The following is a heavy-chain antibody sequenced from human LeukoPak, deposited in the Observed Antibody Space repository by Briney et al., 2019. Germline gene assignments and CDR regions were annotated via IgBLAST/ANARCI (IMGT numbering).Heavy chain of an antibody. Sequence: SESLSLTCTVSGGSISSYYWSWIRQPAGKGLEWIGRIYTSGSTNYNPSLKSRVTMSVDTSKNQFSLKLSSVTAADTAVYYCARDFTYYDILTGYYRSYYFDYWGQGTLVTVSS. CDR2: IYTSGST. V-gene: IGHV4-4*07. D-gene: IGHD3-9*01. CDR1: GGSISSYY. CDR3: ARDFTYYDILTGYYRSYYFDY. J-gene: IGHJ4*02.